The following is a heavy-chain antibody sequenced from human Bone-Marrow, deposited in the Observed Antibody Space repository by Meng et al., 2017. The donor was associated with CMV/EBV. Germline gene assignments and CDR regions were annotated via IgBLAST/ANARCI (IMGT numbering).Heavy chain of an antibody. CDR1: GYTFTGYY. Sequence: ASVKVSCKASGYTFTGYYMHWVRQAPGQGLEWMGWINPNSGGTNYAQKFQGRVTMTRDTSISTAYMELSRLRSEDTAVYYCASQPTYYDFWSGYIGPNYYYYGMDVWGQGTTVTVSS. CDR2: INPNSGGT. D-gene: IGHD3-3*01. V-gene: IGHV1-2*02. J-gene: IGHJ6*02. CDR3: ASQPTYYDFWSGYIGPNYYYYGMDV.